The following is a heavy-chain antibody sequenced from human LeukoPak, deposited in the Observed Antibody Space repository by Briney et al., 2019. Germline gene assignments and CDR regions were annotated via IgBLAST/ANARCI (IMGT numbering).Heavy chain of an antibody. V-gene: IGHV4-61*01. CDR3: ARGGTTVTPGLLWFDP. J-gene: IGHJ5*02. Sequence: SETLSLTCTVSGGSVSSGSYCWSWVRQPPGGGLQWIGYIYYSGSTKYNPSLKSRVTISVDTSKNQFSLKLSSVTAADTAVYYCARGGTTVTPGLLWFDPWGQGTLVTVSS. CDR2: IYYSGST. D-gene: IGHD4-17*01. CDR1: GGSVSSGSYC.